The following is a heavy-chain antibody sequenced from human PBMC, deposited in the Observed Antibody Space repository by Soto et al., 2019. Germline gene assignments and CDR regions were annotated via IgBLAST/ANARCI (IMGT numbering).Heavy chain of an antibody. CDR2: IYAGGGNT. CDR3: ARGEYASGPTIDY. J-gene: IGHJ4*02. D-gene: IGHD6-19*01. V-gene: IGHV1-3*01. Sequence: ASVKVSCKASGYTFTTYLIHWVRQAPGQGLEWMGWIYAGGGNTIYSQEFQDRVSITKDTSATTAYIELNSLTSDDTAVYYCARGEYASGPTIDYWGQGTLVTVSS. CDR1: GYTFTTYL.